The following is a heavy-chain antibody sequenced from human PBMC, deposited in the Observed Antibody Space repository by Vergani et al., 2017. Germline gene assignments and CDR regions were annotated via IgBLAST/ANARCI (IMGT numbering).Heavy chain of an antibody. D-gene: IGHD3-22*01. Sequence: QVQLVESGGGVVQPGRSLRLSCAASGFTFSSYGMHWVRQAPGKGLEWVAVISYDGSNKYYADSVKGRFTISRDNSKNTLYLQMNSLRAEDTAVYYCAKGGFIFEYYDSSEPHDAFDIWGQGTMVTVSS. CDR3: AKGGFIFEYYDSSEPHDAFDI. J-gene: IGHJ3*02. V-gene: IGHV3-30*18. CDR2: ISYDGSNK. CDR1: GFTFSSYG.